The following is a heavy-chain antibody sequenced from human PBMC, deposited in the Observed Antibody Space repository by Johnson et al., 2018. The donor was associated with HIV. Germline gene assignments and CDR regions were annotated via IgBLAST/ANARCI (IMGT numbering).Heavy chain of an antibody. CDR3: ARDRVWSSSWPDAFDL. Sequence: VQLVESGGGLVQPGGSLRLSCEASGFIFRGYWMSWFRQAPGKGLEWVAYMKQDGSEKQYVDSVRGRFTISRDNTKNSVYLQMESLRVEETAMYYCARDRVWSSSWPDAFDLWGQGTMVSVSS. CDR2: MKQDGSEK. J-gene: IGHJ3*01. D-gene: IGHD6-13*01. CDR1: GFIFRGYW. V-gene: IGHV3-7*05.